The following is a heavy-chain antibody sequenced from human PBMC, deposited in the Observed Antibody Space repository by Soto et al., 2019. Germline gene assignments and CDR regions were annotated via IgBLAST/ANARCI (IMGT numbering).Heavy chain of an antibody. V-gene: IGHV3-7*03. D-gene: IGHD4-4*01. CDR2: IKHDGSVQ. Sequence: ESGGGLVQPGGSLRLSCEASGFTFSGYWMSWVRQAPGKGLEWVADIKHDGSVQYYVDSVKGRLTISRDNAKKQLYLQMNGLRAEVTALYYCARAPYSNAWYRFDLWGQGTLVTVSS. J-gene: IGHJ4*02. CDR3: ARAPYSNAWYRFDL. CDR1: GFTFSGYW.